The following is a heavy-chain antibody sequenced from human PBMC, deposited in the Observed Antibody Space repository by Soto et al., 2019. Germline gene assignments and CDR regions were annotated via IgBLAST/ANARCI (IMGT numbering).Heavy chain of an antibody. D-gene: IGHD1-1*01. Sequence: GGSLRLSCAASGFTFSSYDMHWVRQATGKGLEWVSAIGTAGDTYYPGSVKGRFTISRENAKNSLYLQMNSLRAGDTAVYYCARAISITGTYAFDIWGHGTMVTVSS. CDR1: GFTFSSYD. J-gene: IGHJ3*02. CDR2: IGTAGDT. V-gene: IGHV3-13*01. CDR3: ARAISITGTYAFDI.